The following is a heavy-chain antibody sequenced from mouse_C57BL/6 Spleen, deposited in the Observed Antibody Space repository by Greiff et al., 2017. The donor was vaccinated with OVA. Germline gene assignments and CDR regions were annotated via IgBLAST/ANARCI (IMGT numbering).Heavy chain of an antibody. J-gene: IGHJ4*01. CDR3: ARGHYSNYDYYAMDY. CDR2: ISYDGSN. CDR1: GYSITSGYY. Sequence: EVKLVESGPGLVKPSQSLSLTCSVTGYSITSGYYWNWIRQFPGNKLEWMGYISYDGSNNYNPSLKNRISITRDTSKNQFFLKLNSVTTEDTATYYGARGHYSNYDYYAMDYWGQGTSVTVSS. D-gene: IGHD2-5*01. V-gene: IGHV3-6*01.